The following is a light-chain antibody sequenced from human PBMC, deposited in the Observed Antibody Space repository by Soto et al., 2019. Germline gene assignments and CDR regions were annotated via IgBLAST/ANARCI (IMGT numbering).Light chain of an antibody. J-gene: IGLJ2*01. V-gene: IGLV1-44*01. Sequence: VLTQSPSASGTPGQRVTISCSGSRSNIGTYTVNWYQQLPGTAPTLLIYRNHQRPSGVPDRFSGSKSGTSASLAISGPQSEDEADYYCAAWDDSLRAVVFGGGTKLTVL. CDR3: AAWDDSLRAVV. CDR2: RNH. CDR1: RSNIGTYT.